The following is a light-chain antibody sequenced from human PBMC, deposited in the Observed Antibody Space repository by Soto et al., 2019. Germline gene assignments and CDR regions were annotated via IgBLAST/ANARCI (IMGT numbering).Light chain of an antibody. Sequence: DIQMTQSPSTLSASVGDRVTITCRASQSIINWLGWYQQKPGKAPKLLIYKASSLESGVLSRFSGSGSGTDFTLTINRLQPDDFATYYCQHYNSFPWTFGQGTKVEIK. CDR1: QSIINW. V-gene: IGKV1-5*03. CDR3: QHYNSFPWT. J-gene: IGKJ1*01. CDR2: KAS.